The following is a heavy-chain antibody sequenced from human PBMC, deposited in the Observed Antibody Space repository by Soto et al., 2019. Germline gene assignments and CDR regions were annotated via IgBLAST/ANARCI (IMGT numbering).Heavy chain of an antibody. D-gene: IGHD3-16*02. CDR3: ARDRGEYDYVWGSYRSDAFDI. V-gene: IGHV3-53*01. CDR1: GFTVSSNY. CDR2: IYSGGST. J-gene: IGHJ3*02. Sequence: EVQLVESGGGLIQPGGSLRLSCAASGFTVSSNYMSWVRQAPGKGLEWVSVIYSGGSTYYADSVKGRFTISRDNSKNTLYLQMNSVRAEDTAVYYCARDRGEYDYVWGSYRSDAFDIWGQGTMVTVSS.